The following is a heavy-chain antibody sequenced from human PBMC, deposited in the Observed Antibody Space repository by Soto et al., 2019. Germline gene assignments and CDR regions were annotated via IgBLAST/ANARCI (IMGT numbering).Heavy chain of an antibody. CDR3: VPNFDY. D-gene: IGHD6-6*01. V-gene: IGHV3-30*03. Sequence: QVEVVQSGGGVVQPGKSLTLSSVASGFIFSDYGVHWARQAPGKGLQWVAFVSNNASHVYYTDSVKGRFTISRDNSKNVAFLQMKSLRPEDTAVYYCVPNFDYWGQGTQVTVST. J-gene: IGHJ4*02. CDR2: VSNNASHV. CDR1: GFIFSDYG.